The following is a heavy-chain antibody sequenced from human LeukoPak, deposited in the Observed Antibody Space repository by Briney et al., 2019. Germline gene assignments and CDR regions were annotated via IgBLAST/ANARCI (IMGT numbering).Heavy chain of an antibody. Sequence: SGTLSLTCAVSGDSISSPKWWSWVRQPPGKGLEWIGEVYHSGSANYNPSVKSRVTISVDKSKNQFSLRLTSATAADTAAYYCVRDLRGIVAPPRWGQGTLVSVSS. CDR3: VRDLRGIVAPPR. J-gene: IGHJ4*02. CDR1: GDSISSPKW. D-gene: IGHD2-15*01. CDR2: VYHSGSA. V-gene: IGHV4-4*02.